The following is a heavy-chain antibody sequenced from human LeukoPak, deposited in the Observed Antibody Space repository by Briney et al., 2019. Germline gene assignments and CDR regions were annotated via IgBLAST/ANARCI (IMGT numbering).Heavy chain of an antibody. CDR1: GFTFSSYA. CDR3: ARDHKGYSYGYRRGYSDYYYMDV. V-gene: IGHV3-23*01. Sequence: PGGSLRLSCAASGFTFSSYAMSWVRQAPGKGLEWVSAISGSGGSTYYVDSVKGRFTISRDNSKNTLYLQMNSLRAEDTAVYYCARDHKGYSYGYRRGYSDYYYMDVWGKGTTVTVSS. D-gene: IGHD5-18*01. J-gene: IGHJ6*03. CDR2: ISGSGGST.